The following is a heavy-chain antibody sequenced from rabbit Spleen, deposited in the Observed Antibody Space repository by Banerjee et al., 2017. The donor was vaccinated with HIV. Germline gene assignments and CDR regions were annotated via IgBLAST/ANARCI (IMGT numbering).Heavy chain of an antibody. D-gene: IGHD4-1*01. CDR2: IDPVFGIT. Sequence: HLEESGGRLVQPGGSLTLSCKVSGFTISNYGVSWVRQAPGKGLEWIGYIDPVFGITYYANWVNGRFTISSHNAQNTLFLQLNSLTAADTATYFCVREVAAKFSLWGPGTLVTVS. CDR1: GFTISNYG. V-gene: IGHV1S7*01. CDR3: VREVAAKFSL. J-gene: IGHJ4*01.